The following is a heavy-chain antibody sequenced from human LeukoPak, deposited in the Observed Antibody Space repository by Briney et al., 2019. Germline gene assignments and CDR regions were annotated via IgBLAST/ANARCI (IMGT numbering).Heavy chain of an antibody. CDR1: GFTFSSYA. V-gene: IGHV3-23*01. CDR3: AKASGYYPSNWFDP. CDR2: ISGSGGGT. D-gene: IGHD3-22*01. J-gene: IGHJ5*02. Sequence: GGSLRLSCAASGFTFSSYAMSWVRQAPGKGLEWVSAISGSGGGTYYADSVKGRFTISRDNSKNTLYLQMNSLRAEDTAVYYCAKASGYYPSNWFDPWGQGTLVTVSS.